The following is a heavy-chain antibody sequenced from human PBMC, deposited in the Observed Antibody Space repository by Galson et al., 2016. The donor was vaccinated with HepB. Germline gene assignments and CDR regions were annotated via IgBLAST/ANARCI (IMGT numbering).Heavy chain of an antibody. Sequence: SETLSLTCTVSGGSISSSNWWSWVRQPPGKGLEWIGEIYHTGTTSYNPSLKSRVTISLDKSKNQFSLNVSSVTAADTTVYYCARFFGLSDTNGLPDYWGQGTLVTVSS. D-gene: IGHD2-8*01. V-gene: IGHV4-4*02. CDR3: ARFFGLSDTNGLPDY. J-gene: IGHJ4*02. CDR2: IYHTGTT. CDR1: GGSISSSNW.